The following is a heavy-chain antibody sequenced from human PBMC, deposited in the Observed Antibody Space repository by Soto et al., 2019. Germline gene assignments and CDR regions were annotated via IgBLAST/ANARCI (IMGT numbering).Heavy chain of an antibody. CDR3: ARVYGDYESWLDP. CDR2: MHYTGFS. V-gene: IGHV4-59*02. J-gene: IGHJ5*02. D-gene: IGHD4-17*01. Sequence: SETLSLTCSFSGDSVTSHYLTWIRQSPEKGLEWIGYMHYTGFSHYNPSLKSRLTISVDRSKNQFSLKLTSVTAADTAVYYCARVYGDYESWLDPWGQRTLVTVSS. CDR1: GDSVTSHY.